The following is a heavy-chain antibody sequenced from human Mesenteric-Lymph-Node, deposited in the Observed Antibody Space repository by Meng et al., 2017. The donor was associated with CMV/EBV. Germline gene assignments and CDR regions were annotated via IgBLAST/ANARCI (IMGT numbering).Heavy chain of an antibody. J-gene: IGHJ6*02. CDR1: GGIFSDYT. CDR3: ARGEVLLSPNYYYGMDV. CDR2: ISAYNGNT. Sequence: ASVKVSCKASGGIFSDYTISWVRQAPGQGLEWMGWISAYNGNTNYAQKLQGRVTMTTDTSTSTAYMELRSLRSDDTAVYYCARGEVLLSPNYYYGMDVWGQGTTVTVSS. D-gene: IGHD3-10*01. V-gene: IGHV1-18*01.